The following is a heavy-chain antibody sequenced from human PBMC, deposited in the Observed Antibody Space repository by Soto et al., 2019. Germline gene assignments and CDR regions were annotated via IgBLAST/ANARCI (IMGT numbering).Heavy chain of an antibody. CDR1: GFTFSSYA. V-gene: IGHV3-23*01. CDR2: ISGSGGST. J-gene: IGHJ4*02. CDR3: AKALAVAGPLGY. Sequence: GGSLRLSCAASGFTFSSYAMSWVRQAPGKGLEWVSAISGSGGSTYYADSVKGRFTISRDDSRNTLYLQMNSLRAEDTAVYYCAKALAVAGPLGYWGQGTLVTVSS. D-gene: IGHD6-19*01.